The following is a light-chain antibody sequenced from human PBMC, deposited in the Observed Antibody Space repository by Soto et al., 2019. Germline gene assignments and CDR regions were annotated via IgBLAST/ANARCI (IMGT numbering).Light chain of an antibody. CDR1: NIGRKS. J-gene: IGLJ3*02. CDR3: QVWDSSNDHWV. CDR2: DDN. V-gene: IGLV3-21*02. Sequence: SYELTQPPSVSVAPGQTASLTCGGNNIGRKSVHWYQQKPGPAPVLVVYDDNRRPSGSPERFSGSNSGNTATLTISRVEAGDEADYYCQVWDSSNDHWVFGGGTKLTVL.